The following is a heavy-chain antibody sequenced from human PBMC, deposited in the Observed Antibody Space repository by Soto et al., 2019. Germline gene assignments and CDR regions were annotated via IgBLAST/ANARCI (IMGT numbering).Heavy chain of an antibody. CDR3: ARGFAKNGFDP. Sequence: SSETLSLTCAVSGGSISSGGYSWSWIRQPPGKGLEWIGYIYHSGSTYYNPSLKSRVTISVDRSKNQFSLKLSSVTAADTAVYYCARGFAKNGFDPWGQGTLVTVSS. D-gene: IGHD3-3*01. J-gene: IGHJ5*02. CDR1: GGSISSGGYS. CDR2: IYHSGST. V-gene: IGHV4-30-2*01.